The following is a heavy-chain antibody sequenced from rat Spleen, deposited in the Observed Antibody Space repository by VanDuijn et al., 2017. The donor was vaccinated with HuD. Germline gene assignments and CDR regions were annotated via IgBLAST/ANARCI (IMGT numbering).Heavy chain of an antibody. CDR3: ARPPTTRVPYYFDY. CDR1: GFIFSDYN. CDR2: ISSGGGIT. V-gene: IGHV5S23*01. D-gene: IGHD1-4*01. Sequence: EVQLVESGGGLVQPGRSLKLSCAASGFIFSDYNMAWVRQAPKKGLEWIASISSGGGITYYRDSVKGRFTISRDNAKSSLYLQMNSLKSEDTATYYCARPPTTRVPYYFDYWGQGVMVTVSS. J-gene: IGHJ2*01.